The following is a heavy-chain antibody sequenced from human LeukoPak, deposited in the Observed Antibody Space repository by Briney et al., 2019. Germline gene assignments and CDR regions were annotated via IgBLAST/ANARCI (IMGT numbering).Heavy chain of an antibody. V-gene: IGHV4-34*01. CDR2: ISHSGSS. CDR1: GGSFSAYY. J-gene: IGHJ5*02. Sequence: SETLSLTCAVYGGSFSAYYWSWIRQPPGKGLEWIGEISHSGSSNYNPSLKSRVTISVDTSKNQFSLKLSSVTAADTAVYYCASTDISGGPPAWGQGTLVTVSS. CDR3: ASTDISGGPPA. D-gene: IGHD2-15*01.